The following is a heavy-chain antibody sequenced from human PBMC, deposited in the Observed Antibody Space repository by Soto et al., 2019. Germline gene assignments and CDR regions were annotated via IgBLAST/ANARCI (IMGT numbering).Heavy chain of an antibody. CDR3: AKGGSSGWPGGEDF. J-gene: IGHJ4*02. Sequence: VSQAPGKGLEWVSYISSSSSTTWYADFVEGRFTISRDNSKNTVYLQLNSPRGEDAAVYFCAKGGSSGWPGGEDFWGQGTMVTVSS. CDR2: ISSSSSTT. V-gene: IGHV3-48*01. D-gene: IGHD6-19*01.